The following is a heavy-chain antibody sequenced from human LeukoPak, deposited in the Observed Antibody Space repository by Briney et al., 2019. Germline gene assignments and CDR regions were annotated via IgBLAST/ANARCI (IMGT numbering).Heavy chain of an antibody. Sequence: ASVKVSCKASGYTFTSYDINWVRQATGQGLEWMGWMNPNSGNTGYAQKFQGRVTITRNTSISTAYMELSSLRSEDTAVYYCARGMIALNWFDPWGREPWSPFPQ. CDR2: MNPNSGNT. D-gene: IGHD3-16*01. V-gene: IGHV1-8*03. CDR3: ARGMIALNWFDP. CDR1: GYTFTSYD. J-gene: IGHJ5*02.